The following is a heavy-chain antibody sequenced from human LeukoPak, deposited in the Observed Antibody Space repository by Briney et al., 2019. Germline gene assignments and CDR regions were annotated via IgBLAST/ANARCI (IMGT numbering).Heavy chain of an antibody. CDR1: GFTFSSYT. Sequence: GGSLRLSCAASGFTFSSYTMKWVRQAPGKGLEWVSSISSSSSYIYYADSVKGRFTISRDNAKNSLYLQMNSLRAEDTAVYYCARDFEARATLSLTSDYWGQGTLVTVSS. CDR3: ARDFEARATLSLTSDY. CDR2: ISSSSSYI. V-gene: IGHV3-21*01. D-gene: IGHD1-26*01. J-gene: IGHJ4*02.